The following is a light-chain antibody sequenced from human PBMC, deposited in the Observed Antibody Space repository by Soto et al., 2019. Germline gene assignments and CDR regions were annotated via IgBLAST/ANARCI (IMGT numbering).Light chain of an antibody. J-gene: IGKJ1*01. Sequence: ELVLTQSPGTLSLSPGERAPLSCRASQSVSSSYLAWYQQKPGQAPRLLIYGASSRATGIPDRFSGSGSGTDLTITISRLEPEDFEVYYCQQYGSSPKTFGQGTKVDIK. CDR2: GAS. V-gene: IGKV3-20*01. CDR1: QSVSSSY. CDR3: QQYGSSPKT.